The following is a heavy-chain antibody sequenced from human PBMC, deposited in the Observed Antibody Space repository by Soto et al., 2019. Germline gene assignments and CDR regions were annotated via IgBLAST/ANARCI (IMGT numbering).Heavy chain of an antibody. Sequence: KTSETLSLTCTVSGGSISSSSYYWGWIRQPPGKGLEWIGSIYYSGSTYYNPSLKSRVTISVDTSKNQFSLKLSSVTAADTAVYYCAKLTVADYGVDVWGQGTTVTVSS. CDR1: GGSISSSSYY. CDR3: AKLTVADYGVDV. D-gene: IGHD4-17*01. V-gene: IGHV4-39*01. J-gene: IGHJ6*02. CDR2: IYYSGST.